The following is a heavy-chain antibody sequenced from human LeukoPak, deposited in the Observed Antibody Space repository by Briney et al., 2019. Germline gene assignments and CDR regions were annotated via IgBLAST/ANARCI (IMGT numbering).Heavy chain of an antibody. D-gene: IGHD3-10*01. Sequence: SVKVSCKASGGTFSSYAISWVRQAPGQGLEWMGGIIPIFGTANYAQKFQGRVTITADESTCTAYMELSSLRSEDTAVYYCARGDDYYGSGSYYNDYWGQGTLVTVSS. CDR1: GGTFSSYA. J-gene: IGHJ4*02. CDR2: IIPIFGTA. V-gene: IGHV1-69*13. CDR3: ARGDDYYGSGSYYNDY.